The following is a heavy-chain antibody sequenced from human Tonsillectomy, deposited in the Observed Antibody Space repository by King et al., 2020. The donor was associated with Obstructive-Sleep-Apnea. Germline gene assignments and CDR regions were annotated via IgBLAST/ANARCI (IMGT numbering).Heavy chain of an antibody. Sequence: VQLVESGGGLVQPGGSLRLSCSASGITFSIRSINWVRQAPGKGLEWVSAISGSGGDSYYSDSVRGRFTISSDNSKNTVYLQMNSLKVEDTAMYYCARDGDFSDSSSYFRFYFDSWGQGTLVTVSS. D-gene: IGHD6-13*01. CDR1: GITFSIRS. CDR2: ISGSGGDS. V-gene: IGHV3-23*04. CDR3: ARDGDFSDSSSYFRFYFDS. J-gene: IGHJ4*02.